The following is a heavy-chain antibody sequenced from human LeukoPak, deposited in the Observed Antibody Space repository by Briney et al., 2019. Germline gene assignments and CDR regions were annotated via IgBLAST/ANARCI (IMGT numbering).Heavy chain of an antibody. CDR3: ARAELGYCSSTSCYAFDY. D-gene: IGHD2-2*01. CDR1: GGTFSSYV. J-gene: IGHJ4*02. Sequence: GSSVKISCKASGGTFSSYVISWVRQAPAQGLERMGVIIPIFGTANYAQKFQGRVTITADKSTSTAYMELSSLRSEDMAVYYCARAELGYCSSTSCYAFDYWGQGTLVTVSS. CDR2: IIPIFGTA. V-gene: IGHV1-69*06.